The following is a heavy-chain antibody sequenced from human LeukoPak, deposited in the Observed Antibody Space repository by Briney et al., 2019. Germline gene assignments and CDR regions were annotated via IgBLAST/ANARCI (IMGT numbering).Heavy chain of an antibody. CDR2: ISAYNGNT. CDR1: GYTFTSYG. Sequence: GASVKVSCKASGYTFTSYGISWVRQAPGQGLEWMGWISAYNGNTNYAQKLQGRVTMTTDTSTSTAYMELRSLRSDDTAVYYCARDRFGSGWYVWSGYDYWGQGTLVTVSS. D-gene: IGHD6-19*01. J-gene: IGHJ4*02. V-gene: IGHV1-18*01. CDR3: ARDRFGSGWYVWSGYDY.